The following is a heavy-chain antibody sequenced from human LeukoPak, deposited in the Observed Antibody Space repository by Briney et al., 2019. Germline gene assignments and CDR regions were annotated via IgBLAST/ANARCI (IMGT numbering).Heavy chain of an antibody. D-gene: IGHD6-13*01. Sequence: PSETLSLTCTVSGGSVSSGSYYWSWLRQPPGKGLEWIGYIYYSGRTNYHPSRKSRVTISVDTSKNQFSLKLSSVTAADTAVYYCAGIAAAGTETLLPYYYYGMDVWGQGTTVTVSS. V-gene: IGHV4-61*01. CDR1: GGSVSSGSYY. J-gene: IGHJ6*02. CDR3: AGIAAAGTETLLPYYYYGMDV. CDR2: IYYSGRT.